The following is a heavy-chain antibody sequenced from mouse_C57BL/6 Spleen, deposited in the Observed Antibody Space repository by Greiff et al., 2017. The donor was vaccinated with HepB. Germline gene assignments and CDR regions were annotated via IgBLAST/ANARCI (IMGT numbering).Heavy chain of an antibody. J-gene: IGHJ1*03. CDR2: IHPNSGST. CDR3: ARAEYYGSSSDWYFDV. D-gene: IGHD1-1*01. V-gene: IGHV1-64*01. CDR1: GYTFTSYW. Sequence: QVQLQQPRAELVKPGASVKLSCKASGYTFTSYWMHWVKQRPGQGLEWIGMIHPNSGSTNYNEKFKSKATLTVDKSSSTAYMQLSSLTSEDSAVYYCARAEYYGSSSDWYFDVWGTGTTVTVSS.